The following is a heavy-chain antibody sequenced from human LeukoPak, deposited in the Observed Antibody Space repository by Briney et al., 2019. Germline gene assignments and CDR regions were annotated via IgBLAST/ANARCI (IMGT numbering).Heavy chain of an antibody. CDR1: GGTFSSYA. CDR3: ARGVWGYCTNGVCPPDY. V-gene: IGHV1-69*13. Sequence: SVKVSCKASGGTFSSYAISWVRQAPGQGLEWMGGIIPIFGTANYAQKFQGRVTITADESTNTAYMELSSLRSGDTAVYYCARGVWGYCTNGVCPPDYWGQGTLVTVSS. D-gene: IGHD2-8*01. CDR2: IIPIFGTA. J-gene: IGHJ4*02.